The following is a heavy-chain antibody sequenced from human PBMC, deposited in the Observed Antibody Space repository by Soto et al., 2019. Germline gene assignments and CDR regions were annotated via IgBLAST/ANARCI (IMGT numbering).Heavy chain of an antibody. CDR2: IHPSGGGT. V-gene: IGHV1-46*02. Sequence: ASVKVSCEPSGYTFNTYYLHWVRQAPGQALEWMGVIHPSGGGTYYVDPVKGRFTISRDNSENTLYLQMNSLRADDTAVYYCARGWGSGWLEFFDSWGQGALVTVSS. J-gene: IGHJ4*02. D-gene: IGHD6-19*01. CDR1: GYTFNTYY. CDR3: ARGWGSGWLEFFDS.